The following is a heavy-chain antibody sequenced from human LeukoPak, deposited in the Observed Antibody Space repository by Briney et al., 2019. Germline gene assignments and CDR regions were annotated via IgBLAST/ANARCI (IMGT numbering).Heavy chain of an antibody. CDR2: ISYTGST. J-gene: IGHJ3*02. CDR3: ARPPIAAAEGPFDI. CDR1: GGSISSSSYY. V-gene: IGHV4-39*01. Sequence: SETLSLTCTVSGGSISSSSYYWGCIRQPPGLGLEWLGSISYTGSTYYNPSLKRLVTISVDTAKNQSSLMLSAVAASNTAVYFCARPPIAAAEGPFDIWGQATMVTVSS. D-gene: IGHD6-13*01.